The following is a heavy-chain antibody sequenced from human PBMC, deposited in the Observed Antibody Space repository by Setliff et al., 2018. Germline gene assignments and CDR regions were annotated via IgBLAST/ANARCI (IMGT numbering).Heavy chain of an antibody. V-gene: IGHV4-59*01. D-gene: IGHD6-13*01. J-gene: IGHJ6*02. CDR1: GGSISSYY. CDR3: ARDRPIAAAGTFIRYYYYYGMDV. Sequence: ETLSLTCTVSGGSISSYYWSWIRQPPGKGLEWIGYIYYSGSTNYNPSLKSRVTISVDTSKNQFSLKLSSVTAADTAVYYCARDRPIAAAGTFIRYYYYYGMDVWCQGTTVTVSS. CDR2: IYYSGST.